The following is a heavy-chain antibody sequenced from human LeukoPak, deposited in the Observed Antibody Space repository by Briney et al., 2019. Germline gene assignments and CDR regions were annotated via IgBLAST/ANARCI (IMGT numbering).Heavy chain of an antibody. J-gene: IGHJ3*02. CDR2: ITSSGAYK. V-gene: IGHV3-21*01. D-gene: IGHD6-6*01. CDR1: GFTFSSYT. Sequence: GGSLRLSCAASGFTFSSYTINWVRQTPGKGLEWVSSITSSGAYKYYADSVKGRFDISRDNAKNSLYLQMKSLGEEDTAVYFCARDVRAYSTSSSAFDIWGQGTMVTVSS. CDR3: ARDVRAYSTSSSAFDI.